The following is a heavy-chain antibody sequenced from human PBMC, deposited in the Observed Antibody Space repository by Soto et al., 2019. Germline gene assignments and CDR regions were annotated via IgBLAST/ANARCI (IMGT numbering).Heavy chain of an antibody. CDR2: IYSGGST. V-gene: IGHV3-53*04. CDR1: GFTVSSNY. Sequence: PGGSLRLSCAASGFTVSSNYMSWVRQAPGKGLEWVSVIYSGGSTYYADSVKGRFTISRHNSKNTLYLQMNSLRAEDTAVYYCASIGGPLYGSGSYSPQDYWGQGTLVTVSS. CDR3: ASIGGPLYGSGSYSPQDY. D-gene: IGHD3-10*01. J-gene: IGHJ4*02.